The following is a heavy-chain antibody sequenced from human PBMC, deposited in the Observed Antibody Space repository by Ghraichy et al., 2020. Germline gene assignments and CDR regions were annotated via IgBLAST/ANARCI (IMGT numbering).Heavy chain of an antibody. Sequence: GGSLRLSCAASGFTFSTYAMHWVRQAPGRGLEYVSSITSNGGSTYYANSVKDRFTISRDNSKNMLYLQMGSLRGEDMAVYYCARDKTGYSSYWGHGTLVTVSP. D-gene: IGHD5-12*01. CDR2: ITSNGGST. J-gene: IGHJ4*01. CDR1: GFTFSTYA. V-gene: IGHV3-64*01. CDR3: ARDKTGYSSY.